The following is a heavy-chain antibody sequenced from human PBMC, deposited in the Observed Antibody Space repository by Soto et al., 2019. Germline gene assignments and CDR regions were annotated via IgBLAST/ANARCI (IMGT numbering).Heavy chain of an antibody. CDR3: ARDRSGYCSSTSCYYYGMDV. CDR1: GYTFTSDG. Sequence: QVQLVQSGAEVKKPGASVKVSCKASGYTFTSDGISWVRQAPGQGLEWMGWISAYNGNTNYAQKLQGRVTMTTDTSTSTAYMELRSLRSDDTAVYYCARDRSGYCSSTSCYYYGMDVWGQRTTVTVSS. CDR2: ISAYNGNT. V-gene: IGHV1-18*01. J-gene: IGHJ6*02. D-gene: IGHD2-2*01.